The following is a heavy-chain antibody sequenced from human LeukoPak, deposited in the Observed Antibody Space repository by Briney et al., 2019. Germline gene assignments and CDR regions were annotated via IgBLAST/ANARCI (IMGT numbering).Heavy chain of an antibody. CDR1: GFTFSSYG. Sequence: GGSLRLSCTASGFTFSSYGMHWVRQAPGKGLEWVAVISYDGSNKYYADSVKGRFTISRDNSKNTLYLQMNSLRAEDTAVYYCAKGPYSSSWYLDYWGQGTLVTVSS. J-gene: IGHJ4*02. CDR3: AKGPYSSSWYLDY. V-gene: IGHV3-30*18. CDR2: ISYDGSNK. D-gene: IGHD6-13*01.